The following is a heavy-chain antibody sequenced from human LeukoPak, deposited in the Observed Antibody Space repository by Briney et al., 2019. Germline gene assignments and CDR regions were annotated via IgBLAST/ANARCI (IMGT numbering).Heavy chain of an antibody. D-gene: IGHD3-3*01. CDR3: AREGHYDFWSGYQKRGENNWFDP. CDR2: INPSGGST. Sequence: GASVKVSCKASGYTFTSYYMHWVRQAPGQGLEWMGIINPSGGSTSYAQKFQGRVTMTRDTSTSTVYMELSSLRSEDTAVYYCAREGHYDFWSGYQKRGENNWFDPWGQGTLVTVSS. V-gene: IGHV1-46*01. J-gene: IGHJ5*02. CDR1: GYTFTSYY.